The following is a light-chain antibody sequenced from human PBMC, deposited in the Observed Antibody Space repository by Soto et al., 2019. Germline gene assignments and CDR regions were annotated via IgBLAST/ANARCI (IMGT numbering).Light chain of an antibody. CDR3: QHRGKWPRT. J-gene: IGKJ2*01. CDR1: QSVGSY. CDR2: GAS. Sequence: EIVLTQSPATLSLSPGERVTLSCRASQSVGSYLAWYRQKPGQAPRLLIYGASNRATGIPARFSGSGSGTDFSLNISSLESEDFAVYYCQHRGKWPRTFGQGTKLEIK. V-gene: IGKV3-11*01.